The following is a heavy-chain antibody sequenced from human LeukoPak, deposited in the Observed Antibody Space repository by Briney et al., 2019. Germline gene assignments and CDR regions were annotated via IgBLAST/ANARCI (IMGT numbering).Heavy chain of an antibody. V-gene: IGHV4-59*12. CDR2: IYYSGIT. Sequence: SSESLSVTCADPGGSITSNYWSWIRQPPGKSLEWIGYIYYSGITNYNPSLRSRVTISVDTSKNQFSLKLSSATAADTAVYYCARRAYRDYGYPLYYFDYWGQGTLVTVSS. CDR1: GGSITSNY. CDR3: ARRAYRDYGYPLYYFDY. D-gene: IGHD4-17*01. J-gene: IGHJ4*02.